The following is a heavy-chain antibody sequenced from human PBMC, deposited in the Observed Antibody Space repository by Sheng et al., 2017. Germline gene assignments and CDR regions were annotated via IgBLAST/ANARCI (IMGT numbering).Heavy chain of an antibody. V-gene: IGHV3-23*04. CDR2: ISGSGGST. CDR1: GFTFSSYA. D-gene: IGHD3-22*01. Sequence: EVQLVESGGGLVQPGGSLRLSCAASGFTFSSYAMSWVRQAPWKGLEWVSVISGSGGSTDYADSVKGRFTISRDNSKNTLYLQMNSLRAEDTAVYYCVKVGYYDSSGYLWIGSWYFDLWGRGTLVTVSS. CDR3: VKVGYYDSSGYLWIGSWYFDL. J-gene: IGHJ2*01.